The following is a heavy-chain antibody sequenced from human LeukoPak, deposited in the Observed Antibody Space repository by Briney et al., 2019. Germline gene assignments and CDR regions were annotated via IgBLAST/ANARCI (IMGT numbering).Heavy chain of an antibody. CDR1: GYTFTRNT. J-gene: IGHJ4*02. V-gene: IGHV7-4-1*01. CDR2: VNTNTGNP. CDR3: VTNFDSSGYFGY. D-gene: IGHD3-22*01. Sequence: ASVKISCKASGYTFTRNTINWVRQAPGQGLEWMGWVNTNTGNPTYAQGFTGRFVFSSDTSVSTAYLQIGSLKAEDTAVYYCVTNFDSSGYFGYWGQGTLVTVSS.